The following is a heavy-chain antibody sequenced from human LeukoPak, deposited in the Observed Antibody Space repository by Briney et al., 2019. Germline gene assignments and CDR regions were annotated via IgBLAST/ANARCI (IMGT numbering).Heavy chain of an antibody. CDR1: GYTFTGYY. Sequence: GASVKVSCKASGYTFTGYYMHWVRQAPGQGLEWMGWINPNSGGTNYAQKFQGRVTMTRDTSISTAYMELSRLRSDDTAVYYCARACNTYYYDSSGYPDYWGQGTLVTVSS. D-gene: IGHD3-22*01. J-gene: IGHJ4*02. V-gene: IGHV1-2*02. CDR2: INPNSGGT. CDR3: ARACNTYYYDSSGYPDY.